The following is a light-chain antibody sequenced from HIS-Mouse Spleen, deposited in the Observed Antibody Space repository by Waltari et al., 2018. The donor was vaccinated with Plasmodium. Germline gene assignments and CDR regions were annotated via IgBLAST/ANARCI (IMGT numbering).Light chain of an antibody. Sequence: QSALTQPPSASGSPGQSVTISCTGTSSDVGGYNYVSWYQQHPGKAPTLMIYEVSKRPSGVPDRCSGANSGNTASLTVSGLQAEDEADYYCSSYAGSNNLVFGGGTKLTVL. CDR3: SSYAGSNNLV. CDR2: EVS. V-gene: IGLV2-8*01. J-gene: IGLJ2*01. CDR1: SSDVGGYNY.